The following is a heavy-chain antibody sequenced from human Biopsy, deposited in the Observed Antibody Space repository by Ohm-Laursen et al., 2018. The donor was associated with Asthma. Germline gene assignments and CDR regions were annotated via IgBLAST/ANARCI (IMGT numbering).Heavy chain of an antibody. CDR3: ATFPYGDYLPLDY. D-gene: IGHD4-17*01. J-gene: IGHJ4*02. CDR2: IWYDGSNK. V-gene: IGHV3-33*08. Sequence: SLRLSCAASGFSFNSYGMHWVRQAPGKGLEWVAVIWYDGSNKYYADSVKGRFTISRDNSKNTLYLQMNSLRAEDTAVYYCATFPYGDYLPLDYWGQGTLVAVSS. CDR1: GFSFNSYG.